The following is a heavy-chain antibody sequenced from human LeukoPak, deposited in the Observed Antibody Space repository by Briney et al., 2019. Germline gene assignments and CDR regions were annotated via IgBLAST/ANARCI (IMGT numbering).Heavy chain of an antibody. V-gene: IGHV3-53*01. J-gene: IGHJ4*02. CDR3: AKDQGSSFTIDY. Sequence: PGGSLRLSCAASGFTVSSNCMYWVRQAPGKGLEWVSVIYSGGSTYYADSVKGRFTISRDNSKNTLYLQMDSLRAEDTAVYYCAKDQGSSFTIDYWGQGTLVTVSS. D-gene: IGHD2-2*01. CDR2: IYSGGST. CDR1: GFTVSSNC.